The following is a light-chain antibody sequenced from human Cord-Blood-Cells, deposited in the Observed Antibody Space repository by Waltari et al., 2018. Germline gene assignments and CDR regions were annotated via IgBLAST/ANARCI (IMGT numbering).Light chain of an antibody. CDR3: CSYAGSSTWL. Sequence: QSALTQPAPVSGSPGQSIPISCTGTSSDVGSYNLVSWYQQHPGKAPKCMIHEGSKRPSGVSNRFSGAKSGNTASLTISWLQTEDEADYYFCSYAGSSTWLFGGGTKLTVL. V-gene: IGLV2-23*01. CDR2: EGS. J-gene: IGLJ3*02. CDR1: SSDVGSYNL.